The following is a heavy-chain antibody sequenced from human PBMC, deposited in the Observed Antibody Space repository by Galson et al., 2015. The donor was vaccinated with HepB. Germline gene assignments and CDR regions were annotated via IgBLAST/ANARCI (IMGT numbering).Heavy chain of an antibody. CDR1: GFTFSNYW. D-gene: IGHD6-13*01. Sequence: SLRLSCAASGFTFSNYWMHWVRQAPGKGLVWVSRINGALTITNYADSVKGQFTISRDNARNTLYLQMNSLRVEDTAVYYCVRESIAASMDVWGKGTTVTVSS. CDR3: VRESIAASMDV. J-gene: IGHJ6*03. CDR2: INGALTIT. V-gene: IGHV3-74*01.